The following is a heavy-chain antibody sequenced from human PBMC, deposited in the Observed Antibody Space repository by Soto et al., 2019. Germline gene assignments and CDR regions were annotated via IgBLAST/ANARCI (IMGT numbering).Heavy chain of an antibody. CDR2: IWYDGSNR. V-gene: IGHV3-30*04. J-gene: IGHJ5*02. D-gene: IGHD3-16*02. Sequence: PGGSLRLSCAASTFTFSSSAMHWVRQAPGKGLEWVAVIWYDGSNRYYADSVKGRFTIPRENCTNSLYLQMNSLRAEDTAVYYCAREVMITFGGVTVNWFDPWGQRTLVTVSS. CDR3: AREVMITFGGVTVNWFDP. CDR1: TFTFSSSA.